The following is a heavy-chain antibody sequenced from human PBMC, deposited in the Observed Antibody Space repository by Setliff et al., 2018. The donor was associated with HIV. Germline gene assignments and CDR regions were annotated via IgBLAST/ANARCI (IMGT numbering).Heavy chain of an antibody. CDR3: ARGHESRTVGATRYYYYMDV. D-gene: IGHD1-26*01. Sequence: SETLSLTFAVYGVPFSGYYWNWIRQPPGKGLEWIGEINHSGSINYNPSLKSRVTISVDTSKNQFSLKLSSVTAADTAVYYCARGHESRTVGATRYYYYMDVWGKGTTVTVSS. J-gene: IGHJ6*03. CDR2: INHSGSI. CDR1: GVPFSGYY. V-gene: IGHV4-34*01.